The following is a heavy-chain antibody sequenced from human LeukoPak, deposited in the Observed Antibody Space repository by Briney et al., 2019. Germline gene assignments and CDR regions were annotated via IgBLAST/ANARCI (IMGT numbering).Heavy chain of an antibody. CDR2: IYYSGST. D-gene: IGHD5-18*01. J-gene: IGHJ4*02. CDR3: ARDSEYSYDFDY. CDR1: GGSISSSSYY. V-gene: IGHV4-39*07. Sequence: SETLSLTCTVSGGSISSSSYYWGWIRQPPGKGLEWIGSIYYSGSTYYNPSLKSRVTISVDTSKNQFSLKLSSVTAADTAVYYCARDSEYSYDFDYWGQGTLVTVSS.